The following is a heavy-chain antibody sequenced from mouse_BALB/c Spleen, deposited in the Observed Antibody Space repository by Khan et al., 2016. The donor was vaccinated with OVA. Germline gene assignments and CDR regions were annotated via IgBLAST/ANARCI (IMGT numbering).Heavy chain of an antibody. Sequence: VQLQESGAELAKPGASVKMSCKASGYTFTTYWMHWVKQRPGKGLEWIGYINPTSGYTDYNEKFKDRATLSADKSSSTAYVQLSSLTSEDSAVYYCTRDRIDYWGQGTTLTVSS. J-gene: IGHJ2*01. CDR2: INPTSGYT. CDR1: GYTFTTYW. V-gene: IGHV1-7*01. CDR3: TRDRIDY.